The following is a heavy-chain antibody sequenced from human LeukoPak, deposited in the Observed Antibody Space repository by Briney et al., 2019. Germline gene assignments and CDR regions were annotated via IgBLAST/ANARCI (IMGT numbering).Heavy chain of an antibody. CDR1: GVSISSYY. CDR2: IYYSGST. Sequence: PSETLSLTCTVSGVSISSYYWSWIRQPPGKGLEWIGYIYYSGSTNYNPSLKSRVTISVDTSKNQFSLKLSSVTAADTAVYYCARSVVVPAAMYYYYYYGMDVWGQGTTVTVSS. J-gene: IGHJ6*02. CDR3: ARSVVVPAAMYYYYYYGMDV. D-gene: IGHD2-2*01. V-gene: IGHV4-59*01.